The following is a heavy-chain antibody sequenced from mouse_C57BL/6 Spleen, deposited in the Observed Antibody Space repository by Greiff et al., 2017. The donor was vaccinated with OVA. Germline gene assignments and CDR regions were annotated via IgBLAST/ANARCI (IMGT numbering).Heavy chain of an antibody. Sequence: VQLKQSGPELVKPGASVKISCKASGYSFTGYYMHWVKQSSEKSLEWIGEINPSTGGTSYNQEFKGKATLTVDKSSSTAYMQLKSLTSEDSAVYYCARGFITTVVDWYFDVWGTGTTVTVSS. CDR3: ARGFITTVVDWYFDV. D-gene: IGHD1-1*01. CDR2: INPSTGGT. CDR1: GYSFTGYY. J-gene: IGHJ1*03. V-gene: IGHV1-43*01.